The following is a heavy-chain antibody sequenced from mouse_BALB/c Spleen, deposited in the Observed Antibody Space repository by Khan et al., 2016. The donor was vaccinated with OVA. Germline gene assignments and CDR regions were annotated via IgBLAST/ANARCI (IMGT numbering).Heavy chain of an antibody. CDR2: IWTGGIT. V-gene: IGHV2-9*02. CDR3: ARSYYYDVGGFAY. Sequence: VQLQESGPGLVAPSQSLSITCTVSGFSLSNYGVHWVRQPPGKGLEWLGVIWTGGITNYNSALMSRLSICKDKSKSQVFLKMNMQQTDDTAIYYCARSYYYDVGGFAYWGQGTLVTVSA. CDR1: GFSLSNYG. J-gene: IGHJ3*01. D-gene: IGHD2-4*01.